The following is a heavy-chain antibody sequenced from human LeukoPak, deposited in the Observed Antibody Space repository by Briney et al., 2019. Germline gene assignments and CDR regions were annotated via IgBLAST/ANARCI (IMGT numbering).Heavy chain of an antibody. CDR1: GGSISSGNYY. CDR2: IYTSGST. Sequence: SETLSLTCTVSGGSISSGNYYWSWIPQPAGKGLEWIGRIYTSGSTNYDPSLKSRVTISVDTSKNQFSLKLSSVTAADTAVYYCARAHVEMATISRPRNIYFDYWGQGTLVTVSS. D-gene: IGHD5-24*01. J-gene: IGHJ4*02. CDR3: ARAHVEMATISRPRNIYFDY. V-gene: IGHV4-61*02.